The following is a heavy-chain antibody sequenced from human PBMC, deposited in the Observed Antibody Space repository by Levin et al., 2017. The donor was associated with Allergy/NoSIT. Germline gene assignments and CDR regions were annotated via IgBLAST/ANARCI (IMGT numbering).Heavy chain of an antibody. Sequence: PSETLSLTCAVYGGSFSGYWWSWIRQPPGKGLRWIGEINYNGSTNYNPSLKSRVTISIDTSKNQFSLKLNSVTAADTALYFCARGSIGYPLGYWGQGTLVTVSS. CDR2: INYNGST. D-gene: IGHD3-22*01. V-gene: IGHV4-34*01. CDR3: ARGSIGYPLGY. J-gene: IGHJ4*01. CDR1: GGSFSGYW.